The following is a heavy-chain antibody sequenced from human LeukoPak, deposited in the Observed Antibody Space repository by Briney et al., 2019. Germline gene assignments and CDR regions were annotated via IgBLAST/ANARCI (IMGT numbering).Heavy chain of an antibody. V-gene: IGHV4-30-2*01. D-gene: IGHD6-13*01. CDR1: GGSISSGGYC. CDR3: AREIAAAGIDY. Sequence: SETLSLTCAVSGGSISSGGYCWSWLRQPPGKGLEWIGYIYHSGSTYYNPSLKSRVTISVDRSKNQFSLKLSSVTAADTAVYYCAREIAAAGIDYWGQGTLVTVSS. J-gene: IGHJ4*02. CDR2: IYHSGST.